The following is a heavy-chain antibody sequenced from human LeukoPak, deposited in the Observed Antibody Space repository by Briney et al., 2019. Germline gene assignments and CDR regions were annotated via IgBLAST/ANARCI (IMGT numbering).Heavy chain of an antibody. J-gene: IGHJ4*02. CDR2: INHSGST. Sequence: SETLSLTCTVSGGSISSYYWSWLRQPPGKGLEWIGEINHSGSTNYNPSLKSRVTISVDTSKNQFSLKLSSVTAADTAVYYCARGRWEPRLRSRTYYFDYWGQGTLVTVSS. V-gene: IGHV4-34*01. CDR3: ARGRWEPRLRSRTYYFDY. D-gene: IGHD4-17*01. CDR1: GGSISSYY.